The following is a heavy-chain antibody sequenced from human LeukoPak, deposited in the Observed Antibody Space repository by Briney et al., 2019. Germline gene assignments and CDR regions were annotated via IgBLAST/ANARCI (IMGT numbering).Heavy chain of an antibody. CDR3: ARGRHSSSWSPIDY. CDR2: MKEDGSEK. Sequence: GGSLRLSCAASGFTFRSYEMNWVRQAPGKGLEWVACMKEDGSEKYYVDSVKGRFTISRDNAKNSLYLQMNSLRAEDTAMYYCARGRHSSSWSPIDYWGQGTLVTVSS. V-gene: IGHV3-7*01. D-gene: IGHD6-13*01. J-gene: IGHJ4*02. CDR1: GFTFRSYE.